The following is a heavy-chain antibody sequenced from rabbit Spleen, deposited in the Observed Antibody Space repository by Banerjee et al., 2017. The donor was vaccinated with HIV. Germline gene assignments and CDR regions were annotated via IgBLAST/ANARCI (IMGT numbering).Heavy chain of an antibody. CDR3: ARDSGSSFSSYGMDL. J-gene: IGHJ6*01. V-gene: IGHV1S45*01. CDR2: IYTGSSTST. Sequence: QEQLVESGGGLVQPGGSLKLSCKASGFSFNNYYYIYWVRQAPGKGLEWIGCIYTGSSTSTYYATWAKGRFTISRTSSTTVTLQMTSLTAADTATYFCARDSGSSFSSYGMDLWGPVTLVTVS. CDR1: GFSFNNYYY. D-gene: IGHD8-1*01.